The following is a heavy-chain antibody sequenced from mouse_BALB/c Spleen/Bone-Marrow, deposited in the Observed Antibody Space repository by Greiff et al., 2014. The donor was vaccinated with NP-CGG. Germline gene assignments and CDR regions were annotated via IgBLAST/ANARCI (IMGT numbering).Heavy chain of an antibody. CDR2: IAPGSGST. CDR1: GYTFTSYW. V-gene: IGHV1S41*01. D-gene: IGHD3-3*01. Sequence: DLLKPGASVKLSCKASGYTFTSYWINWIKQRPGQGLEWIGRIAPGSGSTYYNEMFKGKATLIVDTSSSTAYIQLSSVSSEDSAVYFCARGGLHYFDYWGQGTTLTVSS. CDR3: ARGGLHYFDY. J-gene: IGHJ2*01.